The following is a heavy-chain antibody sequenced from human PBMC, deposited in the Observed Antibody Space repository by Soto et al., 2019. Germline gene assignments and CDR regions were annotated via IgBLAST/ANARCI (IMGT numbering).Heavy chain of an antibody. J-gene: IGHJ4*02. D-gene: IGHD6-13*01. V-gene: IGHV3-23*01. Sequence: EVQLLESGGGLVQPGGSLRLSCAASGFTFSSYAMSWVRQAPGKGLAWVSAISGSGGSTYYAASVKGRFTISTDNSKSTLYVPINSLRDEDTAVYYCAKDFFIAAAVFDYRGQGRPVTVSS. CDR1: GFTFSSYA. CDR2: ISGSGGST. CDR3: AKDFFIAAAVFDY.